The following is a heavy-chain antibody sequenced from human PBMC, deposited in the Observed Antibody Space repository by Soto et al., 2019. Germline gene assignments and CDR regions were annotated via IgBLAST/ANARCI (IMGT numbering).Heavy chain of an antibody. D-gene: IGHD6-19*01. Sequence: SCKASGYTFTGYGMHWVRQAPGKGLEWVAVVWYDGSNQDYADSVKGRFTISRDNSKNTLYLQMNSLRAEDTAVYYCARRYSSGGEYYFDHWGQGTPVTVSS. CDR1: GYTFTGYG. J-gene: IGHJ4*02. V-gene: IGHV3-33*01. CDR2: VWYDGSNQ. CDR3: ARRYSSGGEYYFDH.